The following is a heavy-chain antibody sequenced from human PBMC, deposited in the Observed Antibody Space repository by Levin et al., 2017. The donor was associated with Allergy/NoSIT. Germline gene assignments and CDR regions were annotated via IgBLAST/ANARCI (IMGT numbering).Heavy chain of an antibody. Sequence: LSLTCAASGFPFRSSAMSWVRQAPGKGLQWVSSTSGSGGSTYYADSVKGRFTISRDNSKNTLFLQMSSLRAEDTAVYYCAKDKKFYGSGTYMESFDIWGQGTMVTVSS. CDR3: AKDKKFYGSGTYMESFDI. CDR1: GFPFRSSA. D-gene: IGHD3-10*01. CDR2: TSGSGGST. V-gene: IGHV3-23*01. J-gene: IGHJ3*02.